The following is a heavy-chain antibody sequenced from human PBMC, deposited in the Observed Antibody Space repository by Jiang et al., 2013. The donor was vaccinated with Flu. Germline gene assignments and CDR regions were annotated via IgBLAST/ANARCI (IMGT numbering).Heavy chain of an antibody. V-gene: IGHV1-2*02. J-gene: IGHJ4*02. CDR2: INPNSGVT. D-gene: IGHD7-27*01. CDR3: AIEANWGSPFDY. Sequence: QAPGQGLEWMGWINPNSGVTNYAQKFQGRVTMTRDTSISTAYMELSRLRSDDTALYYCAIEANWGSPFDYWGQGTLVTVSS.